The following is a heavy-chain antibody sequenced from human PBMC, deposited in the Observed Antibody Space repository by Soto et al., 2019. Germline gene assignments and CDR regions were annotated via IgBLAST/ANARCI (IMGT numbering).Heavy chain of an antibody. V-gene: IGHV4-4*07. D-gene: IGHD7-27*01. CDR1: GXSLSTYY. CDR3: ARDQSGAADF. CDR2: IAATGTT. Sequence: XTLSLSCTVSGXSLSTYYWNWIRQSAEKGLEWIGRIAATGTTTYIPYLKSQITLSVDTSKNEFSMNLNFVTAADTAVYFFARDQSGAADFWGQGTMVTVS. J-gene: IGHJ3*01.